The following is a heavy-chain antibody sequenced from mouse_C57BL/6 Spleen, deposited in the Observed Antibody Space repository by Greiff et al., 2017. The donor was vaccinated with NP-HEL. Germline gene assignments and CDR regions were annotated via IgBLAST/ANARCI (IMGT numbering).Heavy chain of an antibody. Sequence: VQLQQPGAELVKPGASVKMSCKASGYTFSSYWITWVKQRPGQGLEWIGDIYPGSGSTNYNEKFKSKATLTVDTSSSTAYMQLSSLTAEDSAVYYCARGIYSDAMDYWGQGTSVTVSS. D-gene: IGHD2-1*01. CDR2: IYPGSGST. CDR1: GYTFSSYW. V-gene: IGHV1-55*01. J-gene: IGHJ4*01. CDR3: ARGIYSDAMDY.